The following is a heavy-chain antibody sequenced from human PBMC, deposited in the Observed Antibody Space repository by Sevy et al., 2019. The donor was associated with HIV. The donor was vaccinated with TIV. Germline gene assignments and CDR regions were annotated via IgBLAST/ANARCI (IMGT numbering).Heavy chain of an antibody. V-gene: IGHV4-34*01. Sequence: SETLSLTCAVYGGSFSGYYWSWIRQPPGKGLEWIGEINHSGSTNYNPSLKSRVTISVDTSKNQFSLKLSSVTAADTAVYYCARISSSVGTFDYWGQRTLVTVSS. D-gene: IGHD1-26*01. CDR1: GGSFSGYY. CDR2: INHSGST. CDR3: ARISSSVGTFDY. J-gene: IGHJ4*02.